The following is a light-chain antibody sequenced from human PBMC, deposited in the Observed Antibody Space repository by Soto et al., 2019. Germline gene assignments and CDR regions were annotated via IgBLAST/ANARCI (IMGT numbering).Light chain of an antibody. J-gene: IGKJ1*01. V-gene: IGKV2-30*01. CDR2: KIS. CDR3: MQGTYWPRT. Sequence: VAVTQSPLSLPVTIRWPASNSCRNNRSVVYSDGNTYLNWFQQRPGQSPRRLIYKISNPDSGVPDRFSGSGSGTDFTLKISRVEAEDVGVYYCMQGTYWPRTFGQGTKVDIK. CDR1: RSVVYSDGNTY.